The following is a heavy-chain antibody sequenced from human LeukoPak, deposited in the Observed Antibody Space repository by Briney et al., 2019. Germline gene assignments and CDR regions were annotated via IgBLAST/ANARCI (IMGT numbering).Heavy chain of an antibody. J-gene: IGHJ4*02. CDR2: ISSSSSYS. CDR3: ARGPYSSGWSTFDY. Sequence: GGSLRLSCAASGFTFSSYNMNWVRQAPGKGLEWVSSISSSSSYSYYADSVKGRFTISRDNAKNSLYLQMNSLRAEDTAVYYCARGPYSSGWSTFDYWGQGTLVTVSS. D-gene: IGHD6-19*01. V-gene: IGHV3-21*01. CDR1: GFTFSSYN.